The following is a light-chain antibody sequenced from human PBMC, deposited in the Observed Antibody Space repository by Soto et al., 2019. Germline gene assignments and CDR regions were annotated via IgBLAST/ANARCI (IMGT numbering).Light chain of an antibody. CDR1: QSLSIN. CDR3: QQYNSLPLT. CDR2: GIS. Sequence: EIVMTQSPATLSVSPGEGATLSCRASQSLSINLAWYQQKPGHAPRLLIYGISNRFPGIPVRFSASGSGTAFTLTFTSLQSEDFAVYYFQQYNSLPLTFGGGTNV. V-gene: IGKV3-15*01. J-gene: IGKJ4*01.